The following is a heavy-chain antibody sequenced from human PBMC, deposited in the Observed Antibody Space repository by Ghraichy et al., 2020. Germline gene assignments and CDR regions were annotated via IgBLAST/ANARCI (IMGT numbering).Heavy chain of an antibody. CDR2: ISGSSIAT. CDR1: GLTFSSSA. D-gene: IGHD3-22*01. J-gene: IGHJ4*02. CDR3: AKEGPMRSFDS. Sequence: GESLNISCAAPGLTFSSSAMNWVRQAPGKGLEWVSGISGSSIATFYADSVKGRFTISRDNSQNTLFLQMNSLRPDDTAVYYCAKEGPMRSFDSWGQGTLVTVSS. V-gene: IGHV3-23*01.